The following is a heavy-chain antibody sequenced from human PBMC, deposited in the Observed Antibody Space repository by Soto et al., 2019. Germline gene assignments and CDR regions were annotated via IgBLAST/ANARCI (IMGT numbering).Heavy chain of an antibody. J-gene: IGHJ6*03. CDR1: GGSISSGGYY. V-gene: IGHV4-31*03. CDR3: ARGGTGHMDV. Sequence: SETLSLTCTVSGGSISSGGYYWSWIRQHPGKGLEWIGYIYHSGSTNYNPSLKSRVTTSVDTSESQFSLRLSSVTAADTAVYYCARGGTGHMDVWGKGITVTVSS. CDR2: IYHSGST.